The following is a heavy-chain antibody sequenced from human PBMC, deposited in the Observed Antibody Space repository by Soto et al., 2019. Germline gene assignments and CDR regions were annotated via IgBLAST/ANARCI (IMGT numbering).Heavy chain of an antibody. V-gene: IGHV3-48*03. CDR3: ATRSGGGGAFDF. CDR2: ISSSGTTI. J-gene: IGHJ3*01. Sequence: EVQLVESGGGLVQPGGSLRLSCAASGFTFSTYEMNWVRQAPGKGLEWVSYISSSGTTIYYADSVKGRFTISRDNAKNSLYLQMNSVRAEDTAVYYCATRSGGGGAFDFWGQGTMVTVSS. CDR1: GFTFSTYE. D-gene: IGHD3-10*01.